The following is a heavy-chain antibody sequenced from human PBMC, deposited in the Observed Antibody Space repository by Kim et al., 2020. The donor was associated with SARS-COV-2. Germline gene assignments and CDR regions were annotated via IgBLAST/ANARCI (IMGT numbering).Heavy chain of an antibody. Sequence: ASVKVSCKASGYTFTGYYMHWVRQAPGQGLEWMGRINPNSGGTNYAQKFQGRVTMTRDTSISTAYMELTRLRSDDTVVYYCASEGSIAVAGRYYYYGMDVRGQGTAVTVSS. D-gene: IGHD6-19*01. CDR2: INPNSGGT. CDR1: GYTFTGYY. CDR3: ASEGSIAVAGRYYYYGMDV. V-gene: IGHV1-2*05. J-gene: IGHJ6*02.